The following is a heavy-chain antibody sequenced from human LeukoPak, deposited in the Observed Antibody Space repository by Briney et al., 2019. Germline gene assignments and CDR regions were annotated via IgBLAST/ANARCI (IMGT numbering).Heavy chain of an antibody. V-gene: IGHV3-21*01. D-gene: IGHD5-24*01. Sequence: KPGGSLRLSCAASGFTFSSYSMTWVRQAPGKGLEWVPSISGSSTYIYYADSLRGRFTISRDNAKNSLYLQMNSLTAEDTAVYYCARDGGDGYNLDYWGQGTLVTVSS. J-gene: IGHJ4*02. CDR3: ARDGGDGYNLDY. CDR2: ISGSSTYI. CDR1: GFTFSSYS.